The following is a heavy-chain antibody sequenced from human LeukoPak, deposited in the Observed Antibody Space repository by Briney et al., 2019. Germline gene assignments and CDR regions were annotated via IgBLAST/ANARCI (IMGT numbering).Heavy chain of an antibody. J-gene: IGHJ3*02. Sequence: GESLKISCKGSGYSFTSYWISWVRQMPGQGLEWMGRIDPSDSYTNSSPSFQGHVTISADKSISTAYLQWSSLKASDTAFYYCARPGKWGAGRAFDIWGQGTMVTVSS. CDR2: IDPSDSYT. D-gene: IGHD6-19*01. CDR3: ARPGKWGAGRAFDI. CDR1: GYSFTSYW. V-gene: IGHV5-10-1*01.